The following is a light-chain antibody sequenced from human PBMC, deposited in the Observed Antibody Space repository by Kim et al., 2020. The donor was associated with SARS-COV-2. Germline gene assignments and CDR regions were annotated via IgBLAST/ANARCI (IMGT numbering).Light chain of an antibody. CDR1: SGSIASNY. J-gene: IGLJ2*01. CDR3: QSYDRSNVV. V-gene: IGLV6-57*04. Sequence: FMLTQPHSVSESPGKTVTISCTRSSGSIASNYVQWYQQRPGSAPTTVMYEDNERPSGVPDRFSGSIDSSSNSASLTISGLKTEDEADYYCQSYDRSNVVFGGGTQLTVL. CDR2: EDN.